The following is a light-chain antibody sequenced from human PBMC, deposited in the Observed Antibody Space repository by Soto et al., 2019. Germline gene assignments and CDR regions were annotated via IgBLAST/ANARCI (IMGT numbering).Light chain of an antibody. CDR1: QRVSSSY. CDR3: QRYGSSPPFT. J-gene: IGKJ2*01. V-gene: IGKV3-20*01. CDR2: GAS. Sequence: EIVLTQSPGTLSLSPGERATLSCRASQRVSSSYLAWYQQKPGQAPRLLIYGASSRATGVPERFSGSGSGTDFTLTIIRLEPEDFAVYFCQRYGSSPPFTFGQGTKVEI.